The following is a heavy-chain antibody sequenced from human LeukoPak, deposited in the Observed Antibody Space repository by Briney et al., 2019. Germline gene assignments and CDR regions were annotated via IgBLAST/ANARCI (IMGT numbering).Heavy chain of an antibody. V-gene: IGHV3-23*01. J-gene: IGHJ4*02. Sequence: PGGSLRLSCAASGFTFSSYAMSWVRQAPGKGLGWVSAISGSGGSTYYADSVKGRFTISRDNSKNTLYLQMNSLRAEDTAVYYCAKDHVGSGFGVPHDYWGQGTLVTVSS. CDR3: AKDHVGSGFGVPHDY. CDR2: ISGSGGST. CDR1: GFTFSSYA. D-gene: IGHD3-22*01.